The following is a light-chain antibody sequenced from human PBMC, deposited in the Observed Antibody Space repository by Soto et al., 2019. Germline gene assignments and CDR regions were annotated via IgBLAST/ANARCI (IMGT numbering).Light chain of an antibody. Sequence: QSALTQPPSASGTPGQTVTISCSGSSSNIGSAYIYWYQHLPGTAPKLLIYRNNQRPSGVPDRFSASKSGTSASLAISGLRSEDDADYYCAAWDDSLNGVVFGGGTKLTVL. CDR2: RNN. CDR3: AAWDDSLNGVV. J-gene: IGLJ2*01. CDR1: SSNIGSAY. V-gene: IGLV1-47*01.